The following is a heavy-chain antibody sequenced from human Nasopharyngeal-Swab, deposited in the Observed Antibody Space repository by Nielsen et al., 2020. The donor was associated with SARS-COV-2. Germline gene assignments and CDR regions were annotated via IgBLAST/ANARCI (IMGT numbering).Heavy chain of an antibody. CDR2: ISSSSSYI. Sequence: GGSLRLSCAASGFTFSSYSMNWVRQAPGKGLEWVSSISSSSSYIYYADSVKGRFTISRDNAKNSLYLQMTSLRAEDTAVYYCARDPPPYSSSWYSAYYYYGMDVWGQGTTVTVSS. D-gene: IGHD6-13*01. CDR3: ARDPPPYSSSWYSAYYYYGMDV. V-gene: IGHV3-21*01. J-gene: IGHJ6*02. CDR1: GFTFSSYS.